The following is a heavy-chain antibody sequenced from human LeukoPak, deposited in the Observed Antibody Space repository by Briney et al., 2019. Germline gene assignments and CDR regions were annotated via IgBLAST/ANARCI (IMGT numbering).Heavy chain of an antibody. CDR3: ARDSSGWYGPFDY. V-gene: IGHV4-59*01. D-gene: IGHD6-19*01. CDR1: GGSISSYY. CDR2: IYYSGST. Sequence: PSETLSLTCTVPGGSISSYYWSWIRQPPGKGLEWIGYIYYSGSTNYNPSLKSRVTISVDTSKDQFSLKLSFVTAADTAVYYCARDSSGWYGPFDYWGQGTLVTVSS. J-gene: IGHJ4*02.